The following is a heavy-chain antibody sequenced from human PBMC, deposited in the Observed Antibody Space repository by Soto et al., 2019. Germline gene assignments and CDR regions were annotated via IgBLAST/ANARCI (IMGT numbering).Heavy chain of an antibody. V-gene: IGHV3-21*06. J-gene: IGHJ6*03. CDR2: ISNAGSYI. D-gene: IGHD2-15*01. CDR3: AREELVEYYMDV. CDR1: GFTLINYS. Sequence: EVQLVESGGGVVQPGGSLRLSCAASGFTLINYSMTWVRQAPGKGLEWVAYISNAGSYILYADSVKGRFTISRDNAKSSLYLQMKSLRAEDTAVYYCAREELVEYYMDVWGKGTTVTVSS.